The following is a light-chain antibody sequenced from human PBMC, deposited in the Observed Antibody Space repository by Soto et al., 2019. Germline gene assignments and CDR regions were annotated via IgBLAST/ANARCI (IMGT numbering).Light chain of an antibody. CDR1: QGIRND. CDR3: RQHYNYPRT. Sequence: AIQMTQSPSSLSASVGDRVTMTCRASQGIRNDLVWYQQKPGKAPNLLIYAASSLQSGVPSRFSGSGSGTDFTLTISSLQPEDFATYYCRQHYNYPRTFGQGTKVEIK. V-gene: IGKV1-6*01. J-gene: IGKJ1*01. CDR2: AAS.